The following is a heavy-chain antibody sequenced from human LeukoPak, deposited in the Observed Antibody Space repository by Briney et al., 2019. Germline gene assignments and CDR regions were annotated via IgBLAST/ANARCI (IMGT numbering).Heavy chain of an antibody. V-gene: IGHV4-39*07. J-gene: IGHJ4*02. Sequence: SETLSLTCTVSGGCLSSSSYYWGWIRQPPGKGLEWIGSIYYSGSTYYNPSLKSRVTISVDTSKNQFSLKLSSVTAADTAVYYCARDEGDTAMVPLGYWGQGTLVTVSS. CDR1: GGCLSSSSYY. D-gene: IGHD5-18*01. CDR2: IYYSGST. CDR3: ARDEGDTAMVPLGY.